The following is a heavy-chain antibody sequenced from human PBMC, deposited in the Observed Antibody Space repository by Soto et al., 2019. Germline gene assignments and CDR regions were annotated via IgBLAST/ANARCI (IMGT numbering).Heavy chain of an antibody. CDR1: GGTFSSYA. Sequence: QVQLVQSGAEVKKPGSSVKVSCKASGGTFSSYAISWVRQAPGQGLEWMGGIIPIFGTANDAQKFQGRVTITADESTSTAYMELSSLRSEDTAVYYCATSFSDSSGYYYYYYGMDVWGGGTTVTVAS. J-gene: IGHJ6*04. CDR3: ATSFSDSSGYYYYYYGMDV. V-gene: IGHV1-69*12. D-gene: IGHD3-22*01. CDR2: IIPIFGTA.